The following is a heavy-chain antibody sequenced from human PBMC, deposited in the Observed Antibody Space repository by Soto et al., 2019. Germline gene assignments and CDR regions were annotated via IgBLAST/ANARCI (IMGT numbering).Heavy chain of an antibody. Sequence: SETLSLXCTVSGRAISSSSYYWGWIRQPPGKGLEWIGRVYYSGSADYNPSLKSRVTIYVATSKNQFSLKLRSVTAADTAVYYCASTQGKTTVSRDAFDIWGQGTMVT. CDR3: ASTQGKTTVSRDAFDI. V-gene: IGHV4-39*01. D-gene: IGHD4-17*01. CDR1: GRAISSSSYY. CDR2: VYYSGSA. J-gene: IGHJ3*02.